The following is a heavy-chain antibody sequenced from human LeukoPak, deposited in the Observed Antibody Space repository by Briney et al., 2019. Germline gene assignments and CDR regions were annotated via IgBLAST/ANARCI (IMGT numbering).Heavy chain of an antibody. Sequence: PGRSLRLSCAASGFTFSSYAMHWVRKAPGKGLDWVAVISYDGSNKYYADSVKGRFTISRDNSKNTLYLQMNSLRAEDTAVYYCARDPLAYCGGDCYSFDYWGQGTLVTVSS. CDR1: GFTFSSYA. CDR2: ISYDGSNK. CDR3: ARDPLAYCGGDCYSFDY. J-gene: IGHJ4*02. V-gene: IGHV3-30-3*01. D-gene: IGHD2-21*02.